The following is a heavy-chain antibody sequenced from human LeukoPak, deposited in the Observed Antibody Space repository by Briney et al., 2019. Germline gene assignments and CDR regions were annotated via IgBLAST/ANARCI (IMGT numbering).Heavy chain of an antibody. J-gene: IGHJ6*02. CDR2: IYYSGST. CDR3: ARGIAVAGPNYYYYYSMDV. CDR1: GGSISSYY. V-gene: IGHV4-59*01. D-gene: IGHD6-19*01. Sequence: PSETLSLTCTVSGGSISSYYWSWIRQPPGKGLEWIGYIYYSGSTNYNPSLKSRVTISVDTSKNQFSLKLSSVTAADTAVYYCARGIAVAGPNYYYYYSMDVWGQGTTVTVSS.